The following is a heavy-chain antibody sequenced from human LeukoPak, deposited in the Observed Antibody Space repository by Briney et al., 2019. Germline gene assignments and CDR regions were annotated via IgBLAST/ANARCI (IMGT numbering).Heavy chain of an antibody. CDR2: IYYSGST. D-gene: IGHD6-13*01. CDR3: ARGGIAAAGTLQH. CDR1: GGSISSGDYY. Sequence: SETLSLTCTVSGGSISSGDYYWSWIRQPPGKGLEWIGYIYYSGSTNYNPSLKSRVTISVDTSKNQFSLKLSSVTAADTAVYYCARGGIAAAGTLQHWGQGTLVTVSS. J-gene: IGHJ1*01. V-gene: IGHV4-61*08.